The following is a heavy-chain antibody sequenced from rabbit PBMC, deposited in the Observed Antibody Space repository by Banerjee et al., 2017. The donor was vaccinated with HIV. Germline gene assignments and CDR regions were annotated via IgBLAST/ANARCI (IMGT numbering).Heavy chain of an antibody. Sequence: QSLEESGGDLVKPGASLTLTCTASGFSFSSSYCICWVRQAPGKGLEWIGCINTGSGSAYYASWVISRFTITSNTNQNTVTLQMTSLTAADTATYFCAGTAGYLDDGDGYFTLWGQGTLVTVS. D-gene: IGHD2-1*01. CDR3: AGTAGYLDDGDGYFTL. V-gene: IGHV1S40*01. CDR2: INTGSGSA. CDR1: GFSFSSSYC. J-gene: IGHJ4*01.